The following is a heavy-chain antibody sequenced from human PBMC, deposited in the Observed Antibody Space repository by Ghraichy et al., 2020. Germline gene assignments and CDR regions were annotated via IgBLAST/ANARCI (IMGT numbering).Heavy chain of an antibody. CDR2: IYNNGGT. V-gene: IGHV4-61*02. CDR3: ARGGIAAYNWFDP. Sequence: SKTLSLTCSVSGGSIGSPTYYWNWIRRPAGRGLEWIGRIYNNGGTNYNTSLKSRVTISVDTSKNQFSLHLSSVTAADTAVYYCARGGIAAYNWFDPWGQGTLVTVSP. CDR1: GGSIGSPTYY. D-gene: IGHD6-13*01. J-gene: IGHJ5*02.